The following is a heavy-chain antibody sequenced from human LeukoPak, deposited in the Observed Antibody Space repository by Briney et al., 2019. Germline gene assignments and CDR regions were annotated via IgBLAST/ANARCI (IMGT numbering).Heavy chain of an antibody. CDR3: ARSSGSRYYIDY. V-gene: IGHV4-59*01. Sequence: PSETLSLTCTVSSGSISTYYWSWIRQPPGKRLEWIGFIHYTGSTNYNPSLKSRITISVDTSKNQFSLKLNSVTAADTAVYFCARSSGSRYYIDYWGQGTLVTVSS. J-gene: IGHJ4*02. CDR2: IHYTGST. CDR1: SGSISTYY. D-gene: IGHD1-26*01.